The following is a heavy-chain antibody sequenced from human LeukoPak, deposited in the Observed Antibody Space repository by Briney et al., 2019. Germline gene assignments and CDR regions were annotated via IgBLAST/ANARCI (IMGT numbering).Heavy chain of an antibody. CDR2: MSLSGRT. V-gene: IGHV4-39*01. D-gene: IGHD2-15*01. CDR3: ARQLCDDSNEVYYFDY. J-gene: IGHJ4*02. CDR1: GASFSSSSHY. Sequence: PSETLSLTCTVSGASFSSSSHYWGWIRQPPGKGLEWIGSMSLSGRTFYNTSLKSRLTISVDTSNNQLSLTLTSVTAADTAVYYCARQLCDDSNEVYYFDYWGQGTLVTVSS.